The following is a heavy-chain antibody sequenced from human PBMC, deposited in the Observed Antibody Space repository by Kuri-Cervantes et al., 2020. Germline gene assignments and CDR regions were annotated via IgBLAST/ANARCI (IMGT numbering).Heavy chain of an antibody. D-gene: IGHD3-22*01. Sequence: ASVKVSCKASGYTFTSYAIHWVRQAPGKGLEWMGGFDPEDGETIYAQKFQGRVTMTEDTSTDTAYMELSSLRSEDTAVYYCATETYYDSSGYWGQGTLVTVSS. V-gene: IGHV1-24*01. CDR3: ATETYYDSSGY. CDR2: FDPEDGET. J-gene: IGHJ4*02. CDR1: GYTFTSYA.